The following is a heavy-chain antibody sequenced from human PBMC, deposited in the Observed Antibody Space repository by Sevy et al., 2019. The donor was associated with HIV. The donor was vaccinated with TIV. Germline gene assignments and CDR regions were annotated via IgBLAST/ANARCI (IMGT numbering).Heavy chain of an antibody. CDR3: ARGTAAAWYDY. J-gene: IGHJ4*02. CDR2: IYHSGST. V-gene: IGHV4-30-2*01. CDR1: GGSISSGGYS. Sequence: SETLSLTCAVSGGSISSGGYSWSWIRQPPGKGLEWIGYIYHSGSTYYNPSLKSRVTISVDRSKNQFSLKLSSGNAAETAVYYCARGTAAAWYDYWGQGTLVTVSS. D-gene: IGHD6-13*01.